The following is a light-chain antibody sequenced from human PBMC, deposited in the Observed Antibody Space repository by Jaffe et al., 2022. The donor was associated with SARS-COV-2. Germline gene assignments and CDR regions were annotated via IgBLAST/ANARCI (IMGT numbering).Light chain of an antibody. J-gene: IGLJ3*02. CDR3: QSYDNTLSGCV. Sequence: QSILTQPPSVSGAPGQRVTISCAGSSSNIGAGYDVHWYQQFPGKAPKLLIYGNTNRPSGVPDRFSGSKSGTSASLAITGLQAEDEADYYCQSYDNTLSGCVFGGGTQLTVL. CDR2: GNT. CDR1: SSNIGAGYD. V-gene: IGLV1-40*01.